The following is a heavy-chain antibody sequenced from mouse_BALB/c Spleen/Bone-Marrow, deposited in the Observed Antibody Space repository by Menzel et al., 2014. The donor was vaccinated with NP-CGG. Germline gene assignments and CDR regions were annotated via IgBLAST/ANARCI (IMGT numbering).Heavy chain of an antibody. D-gene: IGHD2-10*02. CDR1: GFTFSDFY. CDR2: SRNKAKYYTT. Sequence: EVQRVESGGGLVQPGDSLRLSCATSGFTFSDFYMEWVRQPPGKRLEWIAASRNKAKYYTTEYSASVKGRFIVSRDTSQSVLYLQMNALGAEDTAIYYCARDVGYGNYFVYWGQGTLVTVSA. V-gene: IGHV7-1*02. CDR3: ARDVGYGNYFVY. J-gene: IGHJ3*01.